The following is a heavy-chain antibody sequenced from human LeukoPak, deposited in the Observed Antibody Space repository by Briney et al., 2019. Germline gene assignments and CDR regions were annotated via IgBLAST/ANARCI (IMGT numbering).Heavy chain of an antibody. D-gene: IGHD1-14*01. Sequence: QPGGSLRLSCADSGLIFSNYAMHWVRQAPGKGLEWVAVISKDGSSKYYADSEQGRFTISRDNSKNTLYLQMNSLRAEDTAVYYCATGEPKSYWGQGTLVTVSS. CDR3: ATGEPKSY. CDR2: ISKDGSSK. V-gene: IGHV3-30-3*01. J-gene: IGHJ4*02. CDR1: GLIFSNYA.